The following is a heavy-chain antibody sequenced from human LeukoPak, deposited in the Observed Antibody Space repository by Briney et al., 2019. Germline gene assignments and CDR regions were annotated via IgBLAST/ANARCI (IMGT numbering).Heavy chain of an antibody. V-gene: IGHV3-30*18. CDR1: GFTFSSYG. CDR2: ISYDGSNK. D-gene: IGHD4-17*01. CDR3: AKDTRSAVTTGGDY. J-gene: IGHJ4*02. Sequence: PGGSLRLSCAASGFTFSSYGMHWVRQAPGKGLEWVAVISYDGSNKYYADSVKGRFTISRDNSKNTLYLQMNSLRAEDTALYYCAKDTRSAVTTGGDYWGQGTLVTVSS.